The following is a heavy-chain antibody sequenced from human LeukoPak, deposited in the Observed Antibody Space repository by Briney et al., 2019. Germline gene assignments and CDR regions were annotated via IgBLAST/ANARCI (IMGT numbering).Heavy chain of an antibody. Sequence: SETLSLTCAVYGGSFSGYYWSWIRQPPGKGLEWIGEINHSGSTNYNPSLKSRVTISVDTSKNQFSLKLSSVTAADTAVYYCARDEVVVAATHYYYYGMDVWGQGTTVTVSS. CDR3: ARDEVVVAATHYYYYGMDV. CDR2: INHSGST. CDR1: GGSFSGYY. J-gene: IGHJ6*02. V-gene: IGHV4-34*01. D-gene: IGHD2-15*01.